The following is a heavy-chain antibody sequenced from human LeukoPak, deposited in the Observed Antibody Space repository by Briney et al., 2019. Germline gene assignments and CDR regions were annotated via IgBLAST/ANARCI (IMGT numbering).Heavy chain of an antibody. Sequence: SETLSLTCAVYGGSFSGYYWSWIRQPPGKGLEWIGEINHSGSTNYNPSLKCRVTISVDTSKNQFSLKLSSVTAADTAVYYCARAWYCSGGSCYALKYWGQGTLVTVSS. D-gene: IGHD2-15*01. CDR2: INHSGST. CDR3: ARAWYCSGGSCYALKY. J-gene: IGHJ4*02. CDR1: GGSFSGYY. V-gene: IGHV4-34*01.